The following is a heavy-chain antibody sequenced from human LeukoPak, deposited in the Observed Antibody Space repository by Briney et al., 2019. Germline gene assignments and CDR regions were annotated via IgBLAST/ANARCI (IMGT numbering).Heavy chain of an antibody. V-gene: IGHV3-30-3*01. D-gene: IGHD4-17*01. CDR3: ARDNDYGDYPDAFDI. J-gene: IGHJ3*02. CDR1: GFTFSSYA. Sequence: PGGSLRLSCAASGFTFSSYAMHWVRQAPGKGLEWVAVISYDGSNKYYGDSVKGRFTISRDNSKNTLYLQMNSLRAEDTAVYYCARDNDYGDYPDAFDIWGQGTMVTVSS. CDR2: ISYDGSNK.